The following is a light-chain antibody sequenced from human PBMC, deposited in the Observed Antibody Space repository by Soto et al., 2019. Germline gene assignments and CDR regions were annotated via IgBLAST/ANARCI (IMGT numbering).Light chain of an antibody. J-gene: IGLJ1*01. V-gene: IGLV2-11*01. CDR1: SSDVGGYNY. CDR2: DVT. CDR3: CSHAGSYTYV. Sequence: QSALTQPCSVSGSPGQSLTISCTGTSSDVGGYNYVSWYQQHPGKAPKLMIYDVTKRPSGVPDRFSGSKSGNTASLTISGLQADDEADYYCCSHAGSYTYVFGTGTKVTVL.